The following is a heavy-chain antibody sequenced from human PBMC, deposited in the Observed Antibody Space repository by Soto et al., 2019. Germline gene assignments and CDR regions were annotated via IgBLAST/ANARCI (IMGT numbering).Heavy chain of an antibody. CDR1: GFIFTSYA. Sequence: EVQVLEPGGGLVQPGGSLRLSCAASGFIFTSYAMSWVRQGPGKGLEWVSGISGSAGSTYYADSVKGRFSISRDNSKNTLYLEMNSLRAEDTAIYYCAKAKPSIAVAAPIDYWGQGTLVTVSS. D-gene: IGHD6-19*01. CDR2: ISGSAGST. J-gene: IGHJ4*02. V-gene: IGHV3-23*01. CDR3: AKAKPSIAVAAPIDY.